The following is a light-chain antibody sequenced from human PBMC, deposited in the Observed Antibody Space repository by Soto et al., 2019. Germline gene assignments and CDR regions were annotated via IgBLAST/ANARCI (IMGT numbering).Light chain of an antibody. CDR3: NSYTSSSTLD. J-gene: IGLJ1*01. CDR1: SSDVGAYNY. CDR2: EVS. Sequence: QSALTQPASVSGSPGQSITISCTGTSSDVGAYNYVSWYQQHPGKAPQLMIYEVSNRPSGVSNRFSGSKSGNTASLTISGLQAEDEADYYCNSYTSSSTLDFGTGTKVTVL. V-gene: IGLV2-14*01.